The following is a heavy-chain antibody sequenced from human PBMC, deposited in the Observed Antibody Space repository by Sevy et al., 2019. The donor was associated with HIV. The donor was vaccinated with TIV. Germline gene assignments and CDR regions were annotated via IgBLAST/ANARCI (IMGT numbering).Heavy chain of an antibody. CDR3: ARDVVMGSY. CDR2: IKQDGSEK. D-gene: IGHD3-16*01. J-gene: IGHJ4*02. V-gene: IGHV3-7*01. CDR1: GFTFSSYW. Sequence: GGSLRLSCAASGFTFSSYWMSWVRQAPGKGLEWVANIKQDGSEKNYVDSVKGRFTISRDNTKNSLYLQMNSLRADDTAVYYCARDVVMGSYWGQGTLVTVSS.